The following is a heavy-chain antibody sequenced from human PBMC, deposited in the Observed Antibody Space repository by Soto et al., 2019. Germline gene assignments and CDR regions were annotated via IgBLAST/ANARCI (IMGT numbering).Heavy chain of an antibody. V-gene: IGHV4-59*01. CDR1: GDSISGYY. Sequence: PSETLSLTCTVSGDSISGYYWSWIRQPPGKGLQWIGYIYYSGNTNYNPSLKGRVTMSVDTSKNQFSLQVSSVTAADTAVYFYAKYRRTDAEGYTFDYWGQGALVTVSS. CDR3: AKYRRTDAEGYTFDY. CDR2: IYYSGNT. D-gene: IGHD2-15*01. J-gene: IGHJ4*02.